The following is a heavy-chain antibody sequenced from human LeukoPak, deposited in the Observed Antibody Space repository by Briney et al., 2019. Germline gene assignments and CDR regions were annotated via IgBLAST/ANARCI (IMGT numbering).Heavy chain of an antibody. D-gene: IGHD3-10*01. CDR3: TRDSGRRRGVFNVDY. CDR2: ISSSSSAI. Sequence: GGSLRLSCAASGFTFTTYGMNWVRQAPGKGLEWVSYISSSSSAIQYADSVKGRFTISRDNDKNSLYLQMNSLRAEDTAVYYCTRDSGRRRGVFNVDYWGQGALVTVSS. CDR1: GFTFTTYG. J-gene: IGHJ4*02. V-gene: IGHV3-48*01.